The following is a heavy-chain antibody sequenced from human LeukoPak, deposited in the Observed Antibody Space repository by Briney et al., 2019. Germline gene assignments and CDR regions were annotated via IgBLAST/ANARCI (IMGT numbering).Heavy chain of an antibody. CDR1: GYTFTSYG. D-gene: IGHD3-22*01. V-gene: IGHV1-18*01. J-gene: IGHJ5*02. CDR2: ISAYNGNT. CDR3: ARCYDSSGCQPFDP. Sequence: ASVKVSCKASGYTFTSYGISWVRQAPGQGLEWMGWISAYNGNTNYAQKLQGRVTMTTDTSTSTAYMELRSLRSDDTAVYYCARCYDSSGCQPFDPWGQGTLVTVSS.